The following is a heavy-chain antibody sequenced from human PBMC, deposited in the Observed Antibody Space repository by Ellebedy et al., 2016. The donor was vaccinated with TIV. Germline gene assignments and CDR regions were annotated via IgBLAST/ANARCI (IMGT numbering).Heavy chain of an antibody. J-gene: IGHJ4*02. CDR3: TRVKLGDRADYRLDY. CDR2: IYHTGTT. D-gene: IGHD4/OR15-4a*01. Sequence: SETLSLTXTVSGGSVNRSNYYWGWIRQRPGKGPEWIGNIYHTGTTFYNPSLKSRVTMSVGTSTNQFSLNLNSVTAADTAIYYCTRVKLGDRADYRLDYWGQGTRVTVSS. V-gene: IGHV4-39*01. CDR1: GGSVNRSNYY.